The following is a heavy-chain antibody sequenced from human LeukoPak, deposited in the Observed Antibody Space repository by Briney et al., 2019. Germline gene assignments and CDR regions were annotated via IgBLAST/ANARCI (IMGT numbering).Heavy chain of an antibody. CDR2: IYSGGSA. CDR3: ARDLGRGYSNY. D-gene: IGHD3-16*01. J-gene: IGHJ4*02. V-gene: IGHV3-66*01. CDR1: GFTVSSYY. Sequence: PGGSLRLSCAASGFTVSSYYMSWVRQAPGKGLDWVSVIYSGGSAYYADSVKGRFTISRDNSKNTLYLQINSLSAEDTAVYYCARDLGRGYSNYWGQGTLVTVSS.